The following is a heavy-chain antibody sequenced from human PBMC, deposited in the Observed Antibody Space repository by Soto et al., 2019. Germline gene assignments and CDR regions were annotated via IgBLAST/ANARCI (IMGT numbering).Heavy chain of an antibody. J-gene: IGHJ3*02. Sequence: EVQLVESGGGLVKPGGSLRLSCAASGFTFSSYSMNWVRQAPGKGLEWVSSISSSSSYIYYADSVKGRFTISRDNVKNELYLKMNSLRAEDTAVYYGARDRIVRGLGAFDTWGQGTMVTVSS. CDR2: ISSSSSYI. V-gene: IGHV3-21*06. CDR3: ARDRIVRGLGAFDT. CDR1: GFTFSSYS. D-gene: IGHD3-10*02.